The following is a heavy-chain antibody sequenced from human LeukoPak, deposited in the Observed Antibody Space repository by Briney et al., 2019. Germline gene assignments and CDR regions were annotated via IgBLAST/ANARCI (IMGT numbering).Heavy chain of an antibody. CDR1: GGSISSSSYY. V-gene: IGHV4-39*07. D-gene: IGHD3-22*01. Sequence: SETLSLTCTVSGGSISSSSYYWGWIRQPPGKGLEWIGSIYYSGSTYYNPSLKSRVTISVDTSKNQFSLKLSSVTAADTAVYYCARDRRRYYYEAYYYFDYWGQGTLVTVSS. CDR2: IYYSGST. J-gene: IGHJ4*02. CDR3: ARDRRRYYYEAYYYFDY.